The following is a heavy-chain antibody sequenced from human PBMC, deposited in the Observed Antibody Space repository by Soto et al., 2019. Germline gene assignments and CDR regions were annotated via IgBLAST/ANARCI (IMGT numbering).Heavy chain of an antibody. CDR2: IYSGGST. CDR3: ARGGGLLWFGESQGVADP. J-gene: IGHJ5*02. V-gene: IGHV3-66*01. Sequence: EVQLVESGGGLVQPGGSLRLSCAASGFTVSSNYMSWVRQAPGKGLEWVSVIYSGGSTYYADSVKGRFTISRDNSKNTLYLQMNSRRAEDTAVYYCARGGGLLWFGESQGVADPWGQGTLVTVSS. D-gene: IGHD3-10*01. CDR1: GFTVSSNY.